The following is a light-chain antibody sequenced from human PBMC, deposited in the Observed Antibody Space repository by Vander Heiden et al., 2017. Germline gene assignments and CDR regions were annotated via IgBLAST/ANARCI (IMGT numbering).Light chain of an antibody. Sequence: ETVFTPSPATLSFSPGERATLTCRASQSVSSYLAWYQQKPGQAPRLLIYGASNRATGIPARFSGSGSGTDFTLTISSLEPEDFAIYYCHQCSNWPITFGARTKLEIK. CDR3: HQCSNWPIT. J-gene: IGKJ4*01. CDR1: QSVSSY. V-gene: IGKV3-11*01. CDR2: GAS.